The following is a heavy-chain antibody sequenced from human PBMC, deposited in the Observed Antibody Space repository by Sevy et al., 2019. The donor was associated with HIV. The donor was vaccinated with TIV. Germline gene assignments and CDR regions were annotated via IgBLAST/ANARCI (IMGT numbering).Heavy chain of an antibody. J-gene: IGHJ3*01. CDR3: ARDRGYAFDL. D-gene: IGHD3-10*01. Sequence: GGSLRLSCAASGFTFSSYSMNWVRQAPGKGLEWVSHINSDGSSTIYADSVKGRFTISRDNAKNTVYLQMNSLRAEDTAVYYCARDRGYAFDLWGQGTMVTVSS. CDR1: GFTFSSYS. CDR2: INSDGSST. V-gene: IGHV3-74*01.